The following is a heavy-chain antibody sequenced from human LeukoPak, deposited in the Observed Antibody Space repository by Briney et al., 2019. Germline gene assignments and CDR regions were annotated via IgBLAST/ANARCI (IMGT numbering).Heavy chain of an antibody. CDR3: ARHGTYASGYYYYYGVDV. D-gene: IGHD1-26*01. J-gene: IGHJ6*02. Sequence: SETLSLTCTVSGASVSSYYWSWSRQPPGKGPEWIGSIYHSGRTNYTPSLKSRVTISLDTSKNEFSLELTSVTAADSAVYYCARHGTYASGYYYYYGVDVWGQGTTVTVSS. V-gene: IGHV4-59*08. CDR1: GASVSSYY. CDR2: IYHSGRT.